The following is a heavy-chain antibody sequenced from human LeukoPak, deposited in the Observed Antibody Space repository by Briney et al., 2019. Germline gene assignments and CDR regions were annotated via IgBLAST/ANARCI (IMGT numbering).Heavy chain of an antibody. CDR2: ITSNGGKT. Sequence: PGGSLRLSCSASGFTFSTFAMHWVRQAPGKGPEYVSGITSNGGKTYYADSLKGRFSISRDNSKNTLYVQMSSLRAEDTAVYYCCVQRGGTVYWGQGTLVTVSS. D-gene: IGHD1-7*01. CDR1: GFTFSTFA. J-gene: IGHJ4*02. V-gene: IGHV3-64*05. CDR3: CVQRGGTVY.